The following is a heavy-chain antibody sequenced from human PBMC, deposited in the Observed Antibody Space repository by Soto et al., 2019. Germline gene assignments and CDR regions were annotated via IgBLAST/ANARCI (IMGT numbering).Heavy chain of an antibody. V-gene: IGHV4-59*01. Sequence: SETLSLTCTVSGGSISSYYWSWIRQPPGKGLEWIGYIYYSGSTNYNPSLKSRVTISVDTSKNQFSLKLSSVTAADTAVYYCAAQYYDFLLMDVWGQGTTVTVSS. J-gene: IGHJ6*02. CDR3: AAQYYDFLLMDV. CDR1: GGSISSYY. CDR2: IYYSGST. D-gene: IGHD3-3*01.